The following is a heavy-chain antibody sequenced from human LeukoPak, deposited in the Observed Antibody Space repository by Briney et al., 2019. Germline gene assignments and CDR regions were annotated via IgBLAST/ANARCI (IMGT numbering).Heavy chain of an antibody. D-gene: IGHD6-13*01. V-gene: IGHV3-11*04. J-gene: IGHJ6*03. CDR3: ARDAREGMGYMDV. CDR1: GFTFTDTY. CDR2: ISPSGTDI. Sequence: RGGSLRLSCAVSGFTFTDTYMTWIRQAPGKGLESLSYISPSGTDISYADSVKGRFTISRDNAKNSLYLQMNSLRAEDTAVYYCARDAREGMGYMDVWGKGTTVTISS.